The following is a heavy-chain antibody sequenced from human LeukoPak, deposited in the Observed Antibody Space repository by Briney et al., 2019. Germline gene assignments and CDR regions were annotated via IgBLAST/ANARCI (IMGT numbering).Heavy chain of an antibody. V-gene: IGHV5-51*01. D-gene: IGHD3-10*01. CDR2: IYPADSDT. CDR1: GYSFTNYW. Sequence: GESLQISCKGSGYSFTNYWIGWVRQMPGKGLESMGIIYPADSDTTYSPSFEGQVTISADKSIDTVYLQWSSLKASDTATYYCARQSRDGSKTRGYYFDSWGQGTLVTVSS. J-gene: IGHJ4*02. CDR3: ARQSRDGSKTRGYYFDS.